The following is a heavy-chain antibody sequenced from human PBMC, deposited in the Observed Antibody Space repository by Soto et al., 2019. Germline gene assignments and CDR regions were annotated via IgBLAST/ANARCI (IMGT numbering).Heavy chain of an antibody. CDR2: MNPNTGNT. V-gene: IGHV1-8*01. Sequence: GASVKVSCEASGYTFTNYNINWVRQATGQGLEWMGWMNPNTGNTGYAEKFQGRVTMTRNSSINTAYMELSGLRSDDTAVYYCAREAASDPSFYYHYMDVWGKGTTVTVSS. D-gene: IGHD6-25*01. J-gene: IGHJ6*03. CDR1: GYTFTNYN. CDR3: AREAASDPSFYYHYMDV.